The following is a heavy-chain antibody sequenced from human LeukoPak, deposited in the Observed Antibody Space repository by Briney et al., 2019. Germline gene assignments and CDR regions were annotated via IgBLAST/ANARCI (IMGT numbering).Heavy chain of an antibody. CDR2: ISWNSADI. J-gene: IGHJ4*02. CDR3: AKSLRLGELSSFDS. Sequence: GRSLRLSCTASGFTFDDYAMPWVRQVPRKGLEWVSGISWNSADILYADSVKGRFTISRDNAKNSLYLQMSSLRADDTAFYYCAKSLRLGELSSFDSWGQGTLVTVSS. CDR1: GFTFDDYA. D-gene: IGHD3-16*02. V-gene: IGHV3-9*01.